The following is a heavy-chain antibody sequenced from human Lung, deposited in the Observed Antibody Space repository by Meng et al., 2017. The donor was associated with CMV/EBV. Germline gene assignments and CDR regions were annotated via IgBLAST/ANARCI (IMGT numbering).Heavy chain of an antibody. CDR1: GFTVSSNY. J-gene: IGHJ4*02. Sequence: GEXXKISCAASGFTVSSNYMSWVRQVPGKGLEWVSVIYSGGSTYYADSVKGRFTISRDNSKNTLYLQMNSLRAEDTAVYYCARDPIEYSSSVADNSGQGTLVTVSS. V-gene: IGHV3-66*02. CDR3: ARDPIEYSSSVADN. CDR2: IYSGGST. D-gene: IGHD6-6*01.